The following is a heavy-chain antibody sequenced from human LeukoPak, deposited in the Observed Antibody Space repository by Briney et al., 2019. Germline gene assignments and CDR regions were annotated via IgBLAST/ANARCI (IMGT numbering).Heavy chain of an antibody. CDR3: ARDLSGDWYFDL. CDR1: GFTFSIYA. Sequence: GGSLRLSCAASGFTFSIYAINWVRQAPGKGLEWVSVISGGGGITYYADSVKGRFNISRDNSKDPVFLHMNSLRADDTAVYYCARDLSGDWYFDLWGRGTLVTVSS. CDR2: ISGGGGIT. V-gene: IGHV3-23*01. J-gene: IGHJ2*01. D-gene: IGHD3-10*01.